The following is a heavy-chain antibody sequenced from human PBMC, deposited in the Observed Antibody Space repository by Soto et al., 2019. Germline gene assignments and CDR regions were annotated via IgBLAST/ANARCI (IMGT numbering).Heavy chain of an antibody. CDR3: AYCSSTSCYGNYYYYGIDV. J-gene: IGHJ6*02. CDR2: IIPIFGTA. CDR1: GGTFSSYA. V-gene: IGHV1-69*01. Sequence: QVQLVQSGAEVKKPGSSVKVSCKASGGTFSSYAISWVRQAPGQGLEWMGGIIPIFGTANYAQKFQGRVTFTADESTSTSYMELSSLRAEDTAVYYCAYCSSTSCYGNYYYYGIDVWGQGTTVTVSS. D-gene: IGHD2-2*01.